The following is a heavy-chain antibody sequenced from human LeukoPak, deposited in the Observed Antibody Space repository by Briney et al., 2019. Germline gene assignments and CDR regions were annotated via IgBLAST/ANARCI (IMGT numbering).Heavy chain of an antibody. CDR1: GFTFRNFG. Sequence: PGGSLRLSCAASGFTFRNFGMHWVRQAPGKGLEWVAVIWNDGSNKYYTDSVKGRFTISRDNSKNTLYLQMNSLRAEDTAVYYCAGDRSVRWYDYWGQGTLVTVSS. V-gene: IGHV3-33*01. D-gene: IGHD4-23*01. CDR2: IWNDGSNK. CDR3: AGDRSVRWYDY. J-gene: IGHJ4*02.